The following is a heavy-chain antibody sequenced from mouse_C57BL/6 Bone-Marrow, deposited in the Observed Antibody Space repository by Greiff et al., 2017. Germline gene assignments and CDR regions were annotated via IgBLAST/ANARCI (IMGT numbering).Heavy chain of an antibody. D-gene: IGHD2-3*01. CDR1: GYAFSSSW. CDR3: ARGWLLRDY. CDR2: IYPGDGDT. Sequence: QVQLQQSGPELVKPGASVKISCKASGYAFSSSWMNWVKQRPGKGLERIGRIYPGDGDTNYNGKFKGKATLTADKSTSTAYMQLSSLTSEDSAVYFCARGWLLRDYWGQGTTLTVSS. J-gene: IGHJ2*01. V-gene: IGHV1-82*01.